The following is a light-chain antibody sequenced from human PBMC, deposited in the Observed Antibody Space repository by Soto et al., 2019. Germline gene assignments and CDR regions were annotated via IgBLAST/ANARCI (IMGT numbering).Light chain of an antibody. J-gene: IGLJ3*02. CDR1: SGSIASNY. Sequence: NFMLTQPHSVSESPGKTVIISCTRSSGSIASNYVQWYQQRPGSSPTTVIYEDNQRPSGVLDRFSGSIDSSSNSASLTISGLATEDEADYYCQSDDATNQVFGGGTKLTVL. CDR3: QSDDATNQV. CDR2: EDN. V-gene: IGLV6-57*01.